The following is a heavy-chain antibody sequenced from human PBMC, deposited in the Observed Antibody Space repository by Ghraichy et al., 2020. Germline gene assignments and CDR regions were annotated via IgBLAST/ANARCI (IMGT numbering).Heavy chain of an antibody. D-gene: IGHD6-19*01. V-gene: IGHV1-3*01. CDR3: ARFAVAGKRAFDY. J-gene: IGHJ4*02. CDR2: INAGNGNT. Sequence: ASVKVSCKASGYTFTSYAMHWVRQAPGQRLEWMGWINAGNGNTKYSQKFQGRVTITRDTSASTAYMELSSLRSEDTAVYYCARFAVAGKRAFDYWGQGTLVTVSS. CDR1: GYTFTSYA.